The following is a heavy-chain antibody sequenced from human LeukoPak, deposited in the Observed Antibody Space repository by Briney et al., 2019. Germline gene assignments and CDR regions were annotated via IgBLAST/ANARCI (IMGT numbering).Heavy chain of an antibody. Sequence: SPQTLSLTCTVSGGSISSGDYCWSWIRQPPGKGLEWIVYIYYSGSTYYNPSLKSRVTISVDTSKNQFSLKLSSVTAADTAVYYCAREVPLGVRGEYWFDPWGQGTLVTVSS. V-gene: IGHV4-30-4*01. D-gene: IGHD3-10*01. CDR1: GGSISSGDYC. J-gene: IGHJ5*02. CDR3: AREVPLGVRGEYWFDP. CDR2: IYYSGST.